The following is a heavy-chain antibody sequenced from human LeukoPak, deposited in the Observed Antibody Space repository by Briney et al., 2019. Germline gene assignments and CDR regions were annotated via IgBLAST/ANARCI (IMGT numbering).Heavy chain of an antibody. Sequence: ASQTLSLTCTVSGGSISSRGYDGRWIRQPGGKGLEWIGRIYASGSTNYNPSLKSRVSISVDTSKIQFSLKLSSVTAADTAVYYCAREYSYGSGYYYYMDVWGKGTTVTVSS. J-gene: IGHJ6*03. CDR1: GGSISSRGYD. D-gene: IGHD5-18*01. CDR2: IYASGST. CDR3: AREYSYGSGYYYYMDV. V-gene: IGHV4-61*02.